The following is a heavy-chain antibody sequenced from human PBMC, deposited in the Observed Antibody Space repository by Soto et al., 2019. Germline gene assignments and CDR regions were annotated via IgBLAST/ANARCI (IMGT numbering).Heavy chain of an antibody. CDR2: IYHSGST. D-gene: IGHD1-1*01. V-gene: IGHV4-59*01. CDR3: ARDQLERRAGGWFDP. CDR1: GGSISSYY. Sequence: PSETLSLTCTVSGGSISSYYWSWIRQPPGKGLEWIGYIYHSGSTNYNPSLKSRVTISVDTSKNQFSLKLSSVTAADTAVYYCARDQLERRAGGWFDPWGQGTLVTVS. J-gene: IGHJ5*02.